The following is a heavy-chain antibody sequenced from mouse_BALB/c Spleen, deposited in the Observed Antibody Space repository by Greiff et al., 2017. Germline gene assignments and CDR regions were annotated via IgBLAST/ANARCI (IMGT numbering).Heavy chain of an antibody. D-gene: IGHD2-1*01. CDR2: ISDGGSYT. CDR3: ARGDGNYGFDY. CDR1: GFTFSDYY. Sequence: EVKLMESGGGLVKPGGSLKLSCAASGFTFSDYYMYWVRQTPEKRLEWVATISDGGSYTYYPDSVKGRFTISRDNAKNNLYLQMSSLKSEDTAMYYCARGDGNYGFDYWGQGTTLTVSS. V-gene: IGHV5-4*02. J-gene: IGHJ2*01.